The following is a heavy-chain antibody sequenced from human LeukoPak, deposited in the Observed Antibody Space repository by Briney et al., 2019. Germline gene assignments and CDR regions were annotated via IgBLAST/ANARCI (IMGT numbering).Heavy chain of an antibody. V-gene: IGHV3-53*01. D-gene: IGHD7-27*01. CDR1: GFTVSSNY. Sequence: GGSLRLSCAASGFTVSSNYMGWVRQAPGKGLEWVSVIYSGGSTYYADSVKGRFTISRDNSKNTLYLQMNSLRAEDTAVYYCARDLTGDRGYFDYWGQGTLVTVSS. J-gene: IGHJ4*02. CDR3: ARDLTGDRGYFDY. CDR2: IYSGGST.